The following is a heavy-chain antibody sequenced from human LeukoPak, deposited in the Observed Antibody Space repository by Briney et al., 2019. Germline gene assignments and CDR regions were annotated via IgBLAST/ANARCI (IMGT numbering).Heavy chain of an antibody. CDR1: GFTFSDYY. V-gene: IGHV3-11*01. CDR2: ISSSGSTI. D-gene: IGHD6-13*01. J-gene: IGHJ4*02. CDR3: ARRSRPIAHFDY. Sequence: PGGSLRLSCAASGFTFSDYYMSWIRQAPGKGLEWVSYISSSGSTIYYADSVKGRFTISRDNAKKSLYLQMNRLRAEDTAFYYCARRSRPIAHFDYWGQGTLVTVSS.